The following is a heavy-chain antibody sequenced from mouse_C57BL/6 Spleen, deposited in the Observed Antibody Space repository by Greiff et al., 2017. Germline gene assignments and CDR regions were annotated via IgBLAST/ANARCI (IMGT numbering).Heavy chain of an antibody. V-gene: IGHV1-7*01. CDR2: INPSSGYT. Sequence: VQLKQSGAELAKPGASVKLSCKASGYTFTSYWMHWVKQRPGQGLEWIGYINPSSGYTKYNQKFKDKATLTADQSSSTAYMQLSSLTYEDSAVYYCARGDYDGRYFDYWGQGTTLTVSS. CDR3: ARGDYDGRYFDY. J-gene: IGHJ2*01. D-gene: IGHD2-4*01. CDR1: GYTFTSYW.